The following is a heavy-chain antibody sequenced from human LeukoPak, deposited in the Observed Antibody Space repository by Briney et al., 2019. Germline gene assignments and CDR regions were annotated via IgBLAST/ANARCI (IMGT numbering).Heavy chain of an antibody. V-gene: IGHV3-23*01. D-gene: IGHD6-13*01. J-gene: IGHJ4*02. Sequence: PGGSLRLSCAASGFTFSSYAMSWVRQAPGKGLEWVSAISGSGGSTYYADPVKGRFTISRDNSKNTLYLQINSLRAEDTAVYYCAKASHPGIAAAGPDYWGQGTLVTVSS. CDR2: ISGSGGST. CDR3: AKASHPGIAAAGPDY. CDR1: GFTFSSYA.